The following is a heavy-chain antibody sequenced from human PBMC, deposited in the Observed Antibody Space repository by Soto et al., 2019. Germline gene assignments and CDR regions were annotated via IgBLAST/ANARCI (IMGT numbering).Heavy chain of an antibody. D-gene: IGHD5-18*01. CDR2: INHSGST. CDR1: GGSFSGYY. V-gene: IGHV4-34*01. J-gene: IGHJ4*02. CDR3: ARGGYSYGYRITDY. Sequence: PSETLSLTCAVYGGSFSGYYWSWIRQPPGKGLEWIGEINHSGSTNYNPSLKSRVTISVDTSKNQFSLKLSSVTAADTAVYYCARGGYSYGYRITDYWGQGTLVTVSS.